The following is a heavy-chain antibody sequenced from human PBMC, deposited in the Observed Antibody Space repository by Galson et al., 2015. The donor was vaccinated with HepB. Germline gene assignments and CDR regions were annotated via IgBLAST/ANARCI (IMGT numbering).Heavy chain of an antibody. V-gene: IGHV1-69*10. Sequence: SVKVSCKASGGTFSSYAISWVRQAPGQGLEWMGGIIPILGIANYAQRFQGRVTITADKSTSTAYMELSSLRSEDTAVYYCATLPRTYYYDSSGPEVPGTFDYWGQGTLVTVSS. CDR3: ATLPRTYYYDSSGPEVPGTFDY. D-gene: IGHD3-22*01. CDR1: GGTFSSYA. J-gene: IGHJ4*02. CDR2: IIPILGIA.